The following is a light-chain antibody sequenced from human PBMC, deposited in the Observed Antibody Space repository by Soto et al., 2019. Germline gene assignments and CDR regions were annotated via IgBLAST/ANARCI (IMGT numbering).Light chain of an antibody. J-gene: IGKJ4*01. V-gene: IGKV3-11*01. Sequence: EIVLTQSPATLSLSPGDRATISCRASQSVSSYLAWYQQKPGQAPRLLIYDASNRATGIPARFSGSGSGTDFTLTITRLAPEDFAVYYCQQRSNWPSTFGGGTKVEIK. CDR3: QQRSNWPST. CDR2: DAS. CDR1: QSVSSY.